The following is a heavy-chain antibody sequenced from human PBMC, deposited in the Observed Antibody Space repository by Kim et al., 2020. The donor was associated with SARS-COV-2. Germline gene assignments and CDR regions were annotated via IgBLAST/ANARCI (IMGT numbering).Heavy chain of an antibody. V-gene: IGHV1-3*01. CDR2: INAGNGNT. D-gene: IGHD5-18*01. CDR3: ARAGGYSYGFGYNWFDP. J-gene: IGHJ5*02. Sequence: ASVKVSCKASGYTFTSYAMHWVRQAPGQRLEWMGWINAGNGNTKYSQKFQGRVTITRDTSASTAYMELSSLRSEDTAVYYCARAGGYSYGFGYNWFDPWGQGTLVTVSS. CDR1: GYTFTSYA.